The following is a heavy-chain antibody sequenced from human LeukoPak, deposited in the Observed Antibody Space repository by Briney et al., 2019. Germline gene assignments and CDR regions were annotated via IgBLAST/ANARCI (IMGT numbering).Heavy chain of an antibody. J-gene: IGHJ3*02. Sequence: GSLRLSCAASGFTFSSYAMHWVRQAPGKGPEGVAVISYDGSNKYYADSVKGRFTISRDNSKNTLYLQMNSLRAEDTAVYYCARAEWQLSSFSSAFDIWGQGTMVTVPS. V-gene: IGHV3-30-3*01. CDR1: GFTFSSYA. CDR2: ISYDGSNK. D-gene: IGHD6-13*01. CDR3: ARAEWQLSSFSSAFDI.